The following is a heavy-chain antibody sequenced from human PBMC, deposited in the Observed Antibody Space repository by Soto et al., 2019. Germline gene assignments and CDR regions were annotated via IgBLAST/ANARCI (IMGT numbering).Heavy chain of an antibody. CDR1: GYTFTGYA. J-gene: IGHJ4*02. V-gene: IGHV1-3*01. CDR2: INAGNGNT. CDR3: AKGEWSYCRGGRCYYFDY. D-gene: IGHD2-15*01. Sequence: QVQLVQSGSELKKPGASVKVSCKASGYTFTGYAMHWVRQAPGQRLEWMGWINAGNGNTKYSQKFQGRFTITRDTSASTAYMELSSLRSEDTAVDYCAKGEWSYCRGGRCYYFDYWGQGTVVTVSS.